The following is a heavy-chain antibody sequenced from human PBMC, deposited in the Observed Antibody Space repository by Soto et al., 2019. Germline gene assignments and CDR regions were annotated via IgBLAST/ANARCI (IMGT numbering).Heavy chain of an antibody. CDR3: ARGLKSGQWLVRGPYYFDY. J-gene: IGHJ4*02. V-gene: IGHV1-18*01. Sequence: QVQLVQSGAEVKKPGASVKVSCKASGYTFTSYGISWVRQAPGQGLEWMGWISAYNGNTHYAQKLQGRVTMTTDTSTSTAYMELRSLRSDDTAVYYCARGLKSGQWLVRGPYYFDYWGQGTLVTVSS. CDR2: ISAYNGNT. D-gene: IGHD6-19*01. CDR1: GYTFTSYG.